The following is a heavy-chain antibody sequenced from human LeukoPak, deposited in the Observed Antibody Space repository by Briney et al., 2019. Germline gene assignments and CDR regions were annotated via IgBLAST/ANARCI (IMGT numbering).Heavy chain of an antibody. Sequence: GGSLRLSCAASGFTFSSYSMNWVRQAPGKGLEWVSSISSSSSYIYYADSVKGRFTISRDNAKNSLYLQMNSLRAEDTAVYYCARDQQQWLVLWFVPNHYYMDVWGKGTTVTVSS. D-gene: IGHD6-19*01. V-gene: IGHV3-21*01. CDR2: ISSSSSYI. J-gene: IGHJ6*03. CDR3: ARDQQQWLVLWFVPNHYYMDV. CDR1: GFTFSSYS.